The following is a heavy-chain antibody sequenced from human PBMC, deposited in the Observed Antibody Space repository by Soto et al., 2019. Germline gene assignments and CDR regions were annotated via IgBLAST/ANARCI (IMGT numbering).Heavy chain of an antibody. CDR3: AASIFYYGMDV. CDR2: IYPGDSDT. Sequence: GESLKISCKGSGYTFPSYWIGWVRQMPGKGPEWMGIIYPGDSDTKYNPSFQGQVTISADKSITTTYLQWSSLKASDTASYYCAASIFYYGMDVWGQGTTVTVS. CDR1: GYTFPSYW. V-gene: IGHV5-51*01. J-gene: IGHJ6*02.